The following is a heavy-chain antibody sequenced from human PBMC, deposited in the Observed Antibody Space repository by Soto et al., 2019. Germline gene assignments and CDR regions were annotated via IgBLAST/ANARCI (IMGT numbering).Heavy chain of an antibody. CDR3: AKKHYDILTGMDV. CDR2: ISYDGSNK. D-gene: IGHD3-9*01. J-gene: IGHJ6*02. CDR1: GFTFSSYA. V-gene: IGHV3-30-3*02. Sequence: GGSLRLSCAASGFTFSSYAMHWVRQAPGKGLEWVAVISYDGSNKYYADSVKGRFTISRDNSKNTLYLQMNSLRAEDTAVYYCAKKHYDILTGMDVWGQGTTVTVSS.